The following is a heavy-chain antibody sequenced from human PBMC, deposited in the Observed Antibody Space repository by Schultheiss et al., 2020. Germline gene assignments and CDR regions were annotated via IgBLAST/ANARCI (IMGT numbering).Heavy chain of an antibody. CDR2: ISGSGGST. V-gene: IGHV3-23*01. CDR3: ARSTELGWNAFDI. CDR1: GFTFSSYA. Sequence: GGSLRLSCENSGFTFSSYAMSWVRQAPGKGLEWVSAISGSGGSTYYADSVKGRFTISRDNSKNTLYLQMNSLRAEDTAVYYCARSTELGWNAFDIWGQGTMVTVSS. J-gene: IGHJ3*02. D-gene: IGHD7-27*01.